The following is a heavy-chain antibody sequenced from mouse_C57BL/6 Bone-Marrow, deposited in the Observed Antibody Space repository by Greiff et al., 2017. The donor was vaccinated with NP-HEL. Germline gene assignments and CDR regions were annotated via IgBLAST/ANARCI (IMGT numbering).Heavy chain of an antibody. D-gene: IGHD2-3*01. J-gene: IGHJ3*01. CDR3: ARFYDDGAWFAY. CDR2: IYPGSGST. Sequence: QVQLQQPGAELVKPGASVKMSCKASGYTFTSYWITWVKQRPGQGLEWIGDIYPGSGSTNYNEKFKSKATLTVDTSSSTAYMQLSSLTAEDSAVYYCARFYDDGAWFAYWGQGTLVTVSA. CDR1: GYTFTSYW. V-gene: IGHV1-55*01.